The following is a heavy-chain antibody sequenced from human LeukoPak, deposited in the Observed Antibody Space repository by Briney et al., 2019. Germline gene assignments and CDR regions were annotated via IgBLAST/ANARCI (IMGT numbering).Heavy chain of an antibody. CDR3: ARDRDRMVQGVTALFDY. Sequence: GASVKVSCKTSGYTFTTYGISWVRQAPGQGLEWMGWISGSNCITKYAQKDQGRVTMTTDTSTTTAYMEVRSLRSDDTAVYYCARDRDRMVQGVTALFDYWGQGTLVTVSS. CDR1: GYTFTTYG. J-gene: IGHJ4*02. V-gene: IGHV1-18*04. CDR2: ISGSNCIT. D-gene: IGHD3-10*01.